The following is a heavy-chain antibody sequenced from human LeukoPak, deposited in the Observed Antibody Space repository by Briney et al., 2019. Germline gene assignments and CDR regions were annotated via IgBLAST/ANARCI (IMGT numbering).Heavy chain of an antibody. J-gene: IGHJ4*02. CDR2: IWYDGSNK. CDR1: GFTFSSYG. D-gene: IGHD2-21*02. V-gene: IGHV3-33*06. CDR3: AKDYEGYCGGDCYFDY. Sequence: GRSLRLSCAASGFTFSSYGIHWVRQAPGKGLEWVAVIWYDGSNKYYADSVKGRFTISRDNSKNTLYLQMNSLRAEDTAVYYCAKDYEGYCGGDCYFDYWGQGTLVTVSS.